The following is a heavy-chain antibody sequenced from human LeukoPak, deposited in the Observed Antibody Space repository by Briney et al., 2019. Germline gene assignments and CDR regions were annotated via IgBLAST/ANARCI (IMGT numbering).Heavy chain of an antibody. Sequence: SQTLSLTCAISGDSVSSNSAAWNWIRQSPSRGLEWLGRTYYRSKWYNDYAVSVKSRITINPDTSKNQFSLQLNSVTPEDTAVYYCARDPIMYSSSWYSGWYFDLWAVAPWSLSPQ. D-gene: IGHD6-13*01. J-gene: IGHJ2*01. CDR1: GDSVSSNSAA. CDR3: ARDPIMYSSSWYSGWYFDL. CDR2: TYYRSKWYN. V-gene: IGHV6-1*01.